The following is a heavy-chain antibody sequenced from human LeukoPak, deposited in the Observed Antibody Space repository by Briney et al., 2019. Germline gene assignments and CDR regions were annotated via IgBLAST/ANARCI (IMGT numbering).Heavy chain of an antibody. V-gene: IGHV3-7*01. D-gene: IGHD2-2*01. CDR1: GLIFSSYW. CDR2: IKQDGSEK. CDR3: AKDVPTAYFDY. Sequence: GGSLRLSCAASGLIFSSYWMSWVRQAPGKGLEWVANIKQDGSEKYYVDSVKGRFTISRDNSKTTLYLQMNSLRAEDTAVYYCAKDVPTAYFDYWGQGTLVTVSS. J-gene: IGHJ4*02.